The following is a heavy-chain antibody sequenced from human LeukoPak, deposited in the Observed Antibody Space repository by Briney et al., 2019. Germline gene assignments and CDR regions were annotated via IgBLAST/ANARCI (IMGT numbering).Heavy chain of an antibody. CDR1: RFTVSNFE. V-gene: IGHV3-48*03. CDR3: ARGSTFGGVISDF. Sequence: GSLRLSCGTSRFTVSNFEVDWVRQVPGKGLEWLSFITRGSRIIYYADSVKGRFTISRDNANNSLHLQMNSLRVEDTGIYFCARGSTFGGVISDFWGQGTLVTVSS. J-gene: IGHJ4*02. CDR2: ITRGSRII. D-gene: IGHD3-16*02.